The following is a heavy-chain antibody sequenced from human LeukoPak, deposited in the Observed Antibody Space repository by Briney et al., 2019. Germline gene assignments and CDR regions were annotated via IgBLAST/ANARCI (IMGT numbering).Heavy chain of an antibody. CDR3: ASREVRGYSYGYGLFYYYMDV. CDR1: GGSISSYY. J-gene: IGHJ6*03. CDR2: IYYSGST. Sequence: PSETLSLTCTVSGGSISSYYWSWIRQPPGKGLEWIGYIYYSGSTNYNPSLKGRVTISVDTSKNQFSLKLSSVTAADTAVYYCASREVRGYSYGYGLFYYYMDVWGKGTTVTVSS. V-gene: IGHV4-59*01. D-gene: IGHD5-18*01.